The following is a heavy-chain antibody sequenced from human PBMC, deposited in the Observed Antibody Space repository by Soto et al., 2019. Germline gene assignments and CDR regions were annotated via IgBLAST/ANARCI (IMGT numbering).Heavy chain of an antibody. CDR2: IYYSGST. CDR3: ARLQLWYPEPKNYYYYYGIDV. V-gene: IGHV4-61*01. D-gene: IGHD5-18*01. J-gene: IGHJ6*02. CDR1: GGSVSSGSYY. Sequence: QVQLQESGPGLVKPSETLSLTCTVSGGSVSSGSYYWSWIRQPPGKGLEWIGYIYYSGSTNYNPSPKRRVTITVDTSKNLFSLKLSSVTSADTAVYYCARLQLWYPEPKNYYYYYGIDVWGQGTTVTVSS.